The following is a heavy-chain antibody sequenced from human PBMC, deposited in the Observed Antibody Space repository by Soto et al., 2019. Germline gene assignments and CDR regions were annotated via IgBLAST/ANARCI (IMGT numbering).Heavy chain of an antibody. CDR3: PRQAYSYDNNSFGY. J-gene: IGHJ4*02. CDR2: IYPGDSDI. D-gene: IGHD5-18*01. Sequence: PGESLKISCKGSGYSFTTYWIGWVRQMPGKGLEWMGVIYPGDSDIRFSPSFQGQVTISADMSLSTAYLQWSSLRVSDAAMYYCPRQAYSYDNNSFGYWGQGTMVTFSS. CDR1: GYSFTTYW. V-gene: IGHV5-51*01.